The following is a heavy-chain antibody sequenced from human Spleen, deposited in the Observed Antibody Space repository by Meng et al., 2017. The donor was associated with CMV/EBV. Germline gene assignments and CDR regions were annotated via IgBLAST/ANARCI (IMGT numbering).Heavy chain of an antibody. D-gene: IGHD2-2*02. Sequence: GGSLRLSCAASGFTFDDYGMSWVRQAPGKGLEWVSGINWNGGSTGYADSVKGRFTISRDNAKNSLYLQMNSLRAEDTALYYCARGYCSSTSCYNPPDYWGQGTLVTVSS. CDR3: ARGYCSSTSCYNPPDY. J-gene: IGHJ4*02. CDR1: GFTFDDYG. V-gene: IGHV3-20*04. CDR2: INWNGGST.